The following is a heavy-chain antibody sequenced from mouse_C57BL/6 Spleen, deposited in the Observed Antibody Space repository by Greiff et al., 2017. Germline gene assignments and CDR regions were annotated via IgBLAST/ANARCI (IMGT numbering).Heavy chain of an antibody. V-gene: IGHV1-80*01. Sequence: VQLQQSGAELVKPGASVKISCKASGYAFSSYWMNWVKQRPGKGLEWIGQIYPGDGDTNYNGNFKGKATLTADKASSTAYMQLSSLTSEDSAVYFCARSPYYGYDGNYAMDYWGQGTSVTVSS. J-gene: IGHJ4*01. CDR3: ARSPYYGYDGNYAMDY. CDR2: IYPGDGDT. CDR1: GYAFSSYW. D-gene: IGHD2-9*01.